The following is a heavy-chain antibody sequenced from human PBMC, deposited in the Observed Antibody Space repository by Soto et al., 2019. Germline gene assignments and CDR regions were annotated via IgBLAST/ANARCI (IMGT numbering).Heavy chain of an antibody. CDR2: IGFDGTNI. CDR3: VRTACVINNCSYRGVR. CDR1: GFDFKTYG. V-gene: IGHV3-33*01. Sequence: QGQLVESGGGVAQPGRSLRLSCVASGFDFKTYGMHWVRQAPGKGLEWVAVIGFDGTNIHYSDSVRGRFSISRDNSENTVSLQMNSLRVEDTALYYCVRTACVINNCSYRGVRWGQGTLVTV. J-gene: IGHJ4*02. D-gene: IGHD1-20*01.